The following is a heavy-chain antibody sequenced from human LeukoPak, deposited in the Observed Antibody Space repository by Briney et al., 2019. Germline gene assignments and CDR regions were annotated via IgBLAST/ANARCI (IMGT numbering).Heavy chain of an antibody. J-gene: IGHJ2*01. V-gene: IGHV3-23*01. D-gene: IGHD1-1*01. CDR2: ISGGGENT. CDR3: AKPRAMTTGVGRYFDL. Sequence: GGSLRLSCAASGFTFTSYAMSWIRQAPGKGLEWVPAISGGGENTYYGDSVKGRFTISRDNSKNTLYLQMNSLRAEDTATYYCAKPRAMTTGVGRYFDLWGRGTLVTVSS. CDR1: GFTFTSYA.